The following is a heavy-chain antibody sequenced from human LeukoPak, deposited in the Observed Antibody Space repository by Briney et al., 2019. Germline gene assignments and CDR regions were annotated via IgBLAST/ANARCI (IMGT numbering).Heavy chain of an antibody. CDR3: ARRFCSNGVCYHDRGAFDI. CDR1: GGTFTNYD. CDR2: IIPIFGTT. J-gene: IGHJ3*02. D-gene: IGHD2-8*01. Sequence: GASVIVSSKASGGTFTNYDINWVRQAPGEGDERVGGIIPIFGTTNYTQKLQGRVTITADKSTSTAYIALSSLRSEHTALYYCARRFCSNGVCYHDRGAFDIWGQGTLVTVSS. V-gene: IGHV1-69*06.